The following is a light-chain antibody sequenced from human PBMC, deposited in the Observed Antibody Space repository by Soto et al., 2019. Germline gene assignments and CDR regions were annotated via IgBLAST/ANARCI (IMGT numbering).Light chain of an antibody. J-gene: IGKJ4*01. CDR1: QTFSSW. CDR3: QQANSFPRS. Sequence: DIQLTQSPSSVSASVGDRVTLTCRANQTFSSWLAWYQHKPGKAPKLLIYAASTLQSGAPSRFSGGGSGTYFTLTISGLQPEDFATYYCQQANSFPRSVGGGTKVDSK. V-gene: IGKV1-12*01. CDR2: AAS.